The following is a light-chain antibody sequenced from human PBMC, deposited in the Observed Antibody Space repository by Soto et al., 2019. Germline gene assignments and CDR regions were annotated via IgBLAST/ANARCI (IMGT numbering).Light chain of an antibody. J-gene: IGKJ4*01. CDR2: KAS. CDR1: QSISTL. Sequence: DIQMTQSPSTLSASAGDRVTITCRASQSISTLLAWYQQKPGKVPKLLIYKASSLESGVPSRLSGSGSGTEFTLTISSLQPDDFATYYCQQYKSYPLTFGGGTKVEIK. CDR3: QQYKSYPLT. V-gene: IGKV1-5*03.